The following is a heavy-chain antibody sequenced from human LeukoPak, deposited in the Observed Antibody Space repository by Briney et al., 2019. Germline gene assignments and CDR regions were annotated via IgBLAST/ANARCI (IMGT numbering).Heavy chain of an antibody. CDR3: ARDPGSGPAALYYYYSMDV. CDR1: GGSIDSTNW. V-gene: IGHV4/OR15-8*01. Sequence: SETLSLTCDVSGGSIDSTNWWNWVRQPPGKGLEWIGEIHHDGRINYNPSLKSRVTLSVDKSKNQFSLRLNSVTAADTAMYYCARDPGSGPAALYYYYSMDVWGQGTTVTVSS. CDR2: IHHDGRI. J-gene: IGHJ6*02. D-gene: IGHD2-2*01.